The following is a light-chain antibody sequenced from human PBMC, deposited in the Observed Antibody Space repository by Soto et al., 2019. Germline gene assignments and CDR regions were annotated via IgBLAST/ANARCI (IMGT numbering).Light chain of an antibody. V-gene: IGKV3-15*01. CDR2: DAS. J-gene: IGKJ1*01. CDR1: QSVSSN. Sequence: EMVMTQSPATLSVSPGERATLSCRASQSVSSNLAWYQQKPGQAPRLLIYDASTRATGIPARFSGSGSGTEFSLTISSLQSEDFAVYYCQKYNNWPPWTFGQGTKVDIK. CDR3: QKYNNWPPWT.